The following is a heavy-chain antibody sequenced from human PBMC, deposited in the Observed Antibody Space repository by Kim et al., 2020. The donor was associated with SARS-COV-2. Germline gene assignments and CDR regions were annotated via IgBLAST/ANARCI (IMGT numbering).Heavy chain of an antibody. D-gene: IGHD6-6*01. CDR3: AKPVSVAARRGKTYTDY. J-gene: IGHJ4*02. Sequence: VKGRFTISRDNSKNTLYLQMNSLRADDTAVYYCAKPVSVAARRGKTYTDYWGQGTLVTVSS. V-gene: IGHV3-23*01.